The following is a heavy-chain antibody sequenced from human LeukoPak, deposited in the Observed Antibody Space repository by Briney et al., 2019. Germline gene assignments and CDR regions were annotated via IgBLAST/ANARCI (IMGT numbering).Heavy chain of an antibody. J-gene: IGHJ5*02. CDR2: ISAYNGNT. CDR1: GYTFTSYG. Sequence: GASVKVSCKASGYTFTSYGISWVRHAPGQGLEWMGWISAYNGNTNYAQKLQGRLTMTTDTSTSTAYMELRSLRSDDTAVYYCAREDSSGWYPNWFDPWGQGTLVTVSS. CDR3: AREDSSGWYPNWFDP. D-gene: IGHD6-19*01. V-gene: IGHV1-18*01.